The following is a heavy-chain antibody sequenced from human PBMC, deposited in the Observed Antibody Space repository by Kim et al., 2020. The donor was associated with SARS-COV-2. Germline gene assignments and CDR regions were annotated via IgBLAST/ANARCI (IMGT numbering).Heavy chain of an antibody. CDR1: GYRSPNYG. Sequence: ASVKVSCKVSGYRSPNYGVSWVRQVPGRGLEWMGWVSIYNDQTLYAESFQGRVTFTTQTFTRTVDMYLRGLSVDDTAVYFCAREGYYRDSGTYRPPAYYGMDVWGQGTTVIVSS. CDR2: VSIYNDQT. D-gene: IGHD3-10*01. V-gene: IGHV1-18*01. J-gene: IGHJ6*02. CDR3: AREGYYRDSGTYRPPAYYGMDV.